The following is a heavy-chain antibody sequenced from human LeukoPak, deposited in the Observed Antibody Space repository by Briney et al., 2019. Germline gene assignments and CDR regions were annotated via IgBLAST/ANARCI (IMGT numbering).Heavy chain of an antibody. CDR3: ARSLTSNTYCGGDCSFDN. Sequence: GESLKISCKGSGNNFATYWIAWVRQMPGKGLEWMGIIYPGDSDTKYSPPFQGQVTISADKSIDTAFLQWSSLKPSDTAMYFCARSLTSNTYCGGDCSFDNWGQGSLVTVSS. CDR1: GNNFATYW. V-gene: IGHV5-51*01. CDR2: IYPGDSDT. D-gene: IGHD2-21*02. J-gene: IGHJ4*02.